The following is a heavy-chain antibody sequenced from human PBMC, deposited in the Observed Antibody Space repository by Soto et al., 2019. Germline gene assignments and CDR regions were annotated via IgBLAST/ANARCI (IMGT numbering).Heavy chain of an antibody. D-gene: IGHD2-2*01. CDR1: GGSFSGYY. V-gene: IGHV4-34*01. Sequence: SETLSLTCAVYGGSFSGYYWSWIRQPPGKGLEWIGEINHSGSTNYNPSLKSRVTISVDTSKNQFSLKLSSVTAADTAVYYCARGSGIQLLLYYFDYWGQGTLVTVSS. CDR3: ARGSGIQLLLYYFDY. CDR2: INHSGST. J-gene: IGHJ4*02.